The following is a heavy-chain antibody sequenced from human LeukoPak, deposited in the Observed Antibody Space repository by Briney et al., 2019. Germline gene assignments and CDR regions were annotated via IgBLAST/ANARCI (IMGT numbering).Heavy chain of an antibody. Sequence: GGSLRLSCAASGFTFSDYYMGWIRQAPGKGLEWVSYISSSGLTTYYADSVKGRFTISRDNAKNSLYLQMNSLRAEDTAVYYCARERYYYDSSVGGQGTLVTVSS. CDR2: ISSSGLTT. CDR1: GFTFSDYY. V-gene: IGHV3-11*01. D-gene: IGHD3-22*01. J-gene: IGHJ4*02. CDR3: ARERYYYDSSV.